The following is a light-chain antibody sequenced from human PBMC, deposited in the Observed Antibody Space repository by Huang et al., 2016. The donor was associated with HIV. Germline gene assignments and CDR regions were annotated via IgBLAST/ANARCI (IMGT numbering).Light chain of an antibody. Sequence: EIVMTQSPATLSVSPGERVTRSCRANRSVSTYLAWYQQRPGEAPRRLICGSSTRAPGIQARFSGSGSGTDFSLTISSLQSEDFALYYCHQYNNWLLSFGGGTRVDI. CDR2: GSS. J-gene: IGKJ4*01. CDR3: HQYNNWLLS. V-gene: IGKV3-15*01. CDR1: RSVSTY.